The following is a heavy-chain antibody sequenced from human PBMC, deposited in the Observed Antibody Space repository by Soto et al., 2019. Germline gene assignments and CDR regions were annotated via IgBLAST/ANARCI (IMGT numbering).Heavy chain of an antibody. V-gene: IGHV1-18*01. CDR1: GYTFTSYG. J-gene: IGHJ6*03. Sequence: GASVKVSCKASGYTFTSYGISWVRQVPGQGLEWMGWISAYNGNTNYAQKLQGRVTMTTDTSTSTAYMELRSLRSDDTAVYYCARIMVLLWFGEFRLNYKDVWGKGTTVTVSS. CDR2: ISAYNGNT. D-gene: IGHD3-10*01. CDR3: ARIMVLLWFGEFRLNYKDV.